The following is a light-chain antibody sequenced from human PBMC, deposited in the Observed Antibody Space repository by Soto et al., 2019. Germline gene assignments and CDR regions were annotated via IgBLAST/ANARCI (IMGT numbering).Light chain of an antibody. V-gene: IGLV1-40*01. CDR2: TNN. CDR3: QSYDSRLSAYV. CDR1: NSNIGAGYD. Sequence: QSVLTQPPSVSGAPGQRVTISCTGSNSNIGAGYDVHWYLQLPGTAPKLLVYTNNNRPSGAPDRFPGSKSGTSASLAITGLQAEDEADYYCQSYDSRLSAYVFGTGTKVT. J-gene: IGLJ1*01.